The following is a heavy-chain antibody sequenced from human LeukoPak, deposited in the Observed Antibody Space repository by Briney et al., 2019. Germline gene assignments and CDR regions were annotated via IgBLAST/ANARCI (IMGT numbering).Heavy chain of an antibody. CDR3: ARDNPTYYDFWSGYYLDY. D-gene: IGHD3-3*01. V-gene: IGHV3-48*01. CDR2: ISSSSSTI. J-gene: IGHJ4*02. CDR1: GFTFSSYS. Sequence: QPGGSLRLSCAASGFTFSSYSMNWVGQAPGKGLEWVSYISSSSSTIYYADSVKGRFTISRDNAKNSLYLQMNSLRAEDTAVYYCARDNPTYYDFWSGYYLDYWGQGTLVTVSS.